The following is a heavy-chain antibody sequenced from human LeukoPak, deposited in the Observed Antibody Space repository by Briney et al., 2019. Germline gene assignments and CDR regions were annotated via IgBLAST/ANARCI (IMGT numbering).Heavy chain of an antibody. CDR2: IHTSGST. CDR1: GGSISGYY. J-gene: IGHJ4*02. V-gene: IGHV4-4*07. D-gene: IGHD6-19*01. CDR3: ARDGGSGWYNY. Sequence: SETLSLTCTVSGGSISGYYWNWIRQPAGKGLEWIGRIHTSGSTNYNPSLKSRVTVSVDTSKNHFSLRLSSVTAADTAVYYCARDGGSGWYNYWGQGTLVTVSS.